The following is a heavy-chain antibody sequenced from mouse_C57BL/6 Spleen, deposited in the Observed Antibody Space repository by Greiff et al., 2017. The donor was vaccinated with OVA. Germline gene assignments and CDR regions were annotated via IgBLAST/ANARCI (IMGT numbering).Heavy chain of an antibody. Sequence: EVKLMESGGGLVQSGRSLRLSCATSGFTFSDFYMEWVRQAPGKGLEWIAASRNKANDYTTEYSASVKGRFIVSRDTSQSILYLQMNALRDEDAAIYYCARDGVCGSSYGYFDGWGTGTTVTVST. CDR2: SRNKANDYTT. CDR1: GFTFSDFY. CDR3: ARDGVCGSSYGYFDG. V-gene: IGHV7-1*01. D-gene: IGHD1-1*01. J-gene: IGHJ1*03.